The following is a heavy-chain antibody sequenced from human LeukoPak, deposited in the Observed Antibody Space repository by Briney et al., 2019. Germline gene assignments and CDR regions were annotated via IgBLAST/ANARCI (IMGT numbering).Heavy chain of an antibody. CDR3: ARPEAVAEPR. CDR2: IYYSGST. CDR1: GGSISSSSYY. D-gene: IGHD6-19*01. V-gene: IGHV4-39*01. J-gene: IGHJ4*02. Sequence: SETLSLTCTVSGGSISSSSYYWGWIRQPQGKGLEWIGSIYYSGSTYYNPSLKSRVTISVDTSKNQFSLKLSSVTAADTAVYSCARPEAVAEPRWGQGTLVTVSS.